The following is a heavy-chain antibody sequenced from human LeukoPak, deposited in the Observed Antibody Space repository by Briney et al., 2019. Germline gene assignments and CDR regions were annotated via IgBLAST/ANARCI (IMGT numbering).Heavy chain of an antibody. CDR1: GYTFTDYF. CDR3: ARGGLPIYYYYMDV. D-gene: IGHD4-11*01. CDR2: INPNSGGT. J-gene: IGHJ6*03. V-gene: IGHV1-2*02. Sequence: GASVKVSCKASGYTFTDYFLHWVRQAPGQGLEWMGWINPNSGGTNYAQKFQGRVTMTRDTSISTAYMDLSRLGSDDTAVYFCARGGLPIYYYYMDVWGKGTTVTVSS.